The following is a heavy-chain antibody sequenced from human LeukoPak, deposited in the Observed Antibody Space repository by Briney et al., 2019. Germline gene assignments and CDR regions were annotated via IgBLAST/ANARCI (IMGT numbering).Heavy chain of an antibody. D-gene: IGHD1/OR15-1a*01. J-gene: IGHJ3*02. CDR1: AFTSSSYS. V-gene: IGHV3-21*06. CDR3: AGERYGTKDEDYAFDI. Sequence: PGGSLRLSCAASAFTSSSYSMNCVRQAPGKWLEWISSITSSGDYIYYTDSLKGRLTISRDNPTNPLYLQMDSLTVDDTAVYYCAGERYGTKDEDYAFDIWGQGTVVIVSS. CDR2: ITSSGDYI.